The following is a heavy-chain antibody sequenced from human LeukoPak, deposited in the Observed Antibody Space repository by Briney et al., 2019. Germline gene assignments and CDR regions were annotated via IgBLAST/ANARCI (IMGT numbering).Heavy chain of an antibody. CDR3: ARARNTSGFYFYYYMDV. CDR1: GASISSSY. Sequence: SETLSLTCTVSGASISSSYWSWIRQPPGKGLEFIGYIYYTGSTNYNPSLKSRVTISVDTSKNQFSLKLSPVTAADTAVYYCARARNTSGFYFYYYMDVWGTGTAVAVSS. J-gene: IGHJ6*03. CDR2: IYYTGST. V-gene: IGHV4-59*01. D-gene: IGHD3-10*01.